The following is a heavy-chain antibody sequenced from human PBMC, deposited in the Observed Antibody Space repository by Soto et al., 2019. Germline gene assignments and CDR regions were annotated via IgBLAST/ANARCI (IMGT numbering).Heavy chain of an antibody. J-gene: IGHJ3*01. CDR2: LYDDGTT. CDR3: VSSRSAIYGAALDV. D-gene: IGHD2-2*01. CDR1: GGSIGSYF. V-gene: IGHV4-59*03. Sequence: SPPQSVPSSVSGGSIGSYFRHWLRQPPGKGLEWIGYLYDDGTTDYNPSLKRRVTILLDMSKNQFSLKLSSVTAADTAVYYCVSSRSAIYGAALDVWGQGTMVTVSS.